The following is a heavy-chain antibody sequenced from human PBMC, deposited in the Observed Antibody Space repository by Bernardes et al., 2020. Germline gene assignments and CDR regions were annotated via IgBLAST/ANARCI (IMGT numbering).Heavy chain of an antibody. J-gene: IGHJ4*02. V-gene: IGHV3-15*01. D-gene: IGHD3-3*01. CDR2: IKSKTDGGTT. Sequence: GGSLRLSCAASGFTFSNAWMSWVRQAPGKGLEWVGRIKSKTDGGTTDYAAPVKGRFTISRDDSKNTLYLQMNSLKTEDTAVYYCTTAGITIFGVVITENFDYWGQGTLVTVSS. CDR3: TTAGITIFGVVITENFDY. CDR1: GFTFSNAW.